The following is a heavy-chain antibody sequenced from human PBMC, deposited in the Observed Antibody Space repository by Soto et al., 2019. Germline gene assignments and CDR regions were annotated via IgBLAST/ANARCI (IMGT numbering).Heavy chain of an antibody. Sequence: QVQLQESGPGLVKPSQTLSLTCTLSGVSISSGDYYWSCIRHPQGKGLEWSGNIYYSGRTNYNPSLQSLLHISLDTSNKHFFLRLTPGTAADTAVYYCARIGLSLGELSRNWFDPWGPGTLVTVSS. CDR2: IYYSGRT. J-gene: IGHJ5*02. D-gene: IGHD3-16*02. CDR1: GVSISSGDYY. V-gene: IGHV4-31*01. CDR3: ARIGLSLGELSRNWFDP.